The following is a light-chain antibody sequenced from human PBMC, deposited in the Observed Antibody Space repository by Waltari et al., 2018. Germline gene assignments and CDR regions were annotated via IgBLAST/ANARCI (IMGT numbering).Light chain of an antibody. CDR3: CSYAGTYTPL. J-gene: IGLJ2*01. V-gene: IGLV2-11*01. Sequence: QSALTQPRSVSGSPGQSVAISCTGTSSDVGGYNYVSWYQQYPGTAPKLIIYDVTKRPSGVPDRFSGSKSGNTASLTISGLQAEDEADYYCCSYAGTYTPLFGGRTKLTVL. CDR1: SSDVGGYNY. CDR2: DVT.